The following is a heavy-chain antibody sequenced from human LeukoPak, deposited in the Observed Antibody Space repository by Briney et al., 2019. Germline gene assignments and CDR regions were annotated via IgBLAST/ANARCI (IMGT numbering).Heavy chain of an antibody. Sequence: GASVKVSCKASGYTFTGYYMHWARQATGQGLEWMGWMNPNSGNTGYAQKFQGRVTMTRNTSISTAYMELSSLRSEDTAVYYCARHSITMVRGVINLYYYYGMDVWGQGTTVTVSS. CDR3: ARHSITMVRGVINLYYYYGMDV. CDR1: GYTFTGYY. V-gene: IGHV1-8*02. CDR2: MNPNSGNT. J-gene: IGHJ6*02. D-gene: IGHD3-10*01.